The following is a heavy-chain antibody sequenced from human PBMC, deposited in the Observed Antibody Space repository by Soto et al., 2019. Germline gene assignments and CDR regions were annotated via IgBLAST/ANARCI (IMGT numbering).Heavy chain of an antibody. Sequence: GGSLRLSCAASGFTFSSYWMHWVRQAPGKGLVWVSRINSDGSSTSYADSVKGRFTISRDNAKNTLYLQMNSLRAEDTAVYYCARGTKDCSSTSCYAPIEYAFDIWGQGTMVTVSS. CDR2: INSDGSST. V-gene: IGHV3-74*01. CDR3: ARGTKDCSSTSCYAPIEYAFDI. CDR1: GFTFSSYW. D-gene: IGHD2-2*01. J-gene: IGHJ3*02.